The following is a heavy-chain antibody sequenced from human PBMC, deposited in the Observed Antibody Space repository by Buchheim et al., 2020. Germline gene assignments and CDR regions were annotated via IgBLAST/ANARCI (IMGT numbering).Heavy chain of an antibody. Sequence: QVQLQESGPGLVKPSETLSLTCTVSGGSISSYYWSWIRQPPGKGLEWIGYIYYSGRTNYNPSLKSRVTISVATSKNQFSLKLGSVTAADTAVYYCARDSGYCSGGSCYSLRYYYMDVWGKGTT. V-gene: IGHV4-59*01. CDR3: ARDSGYCSGGSCYSLRYYYMDV. J-gene: IGHJ6*03. CDR1: GGSISSYY. CDR2: IYYSGRT. D-gene: IGHD2-15*01.